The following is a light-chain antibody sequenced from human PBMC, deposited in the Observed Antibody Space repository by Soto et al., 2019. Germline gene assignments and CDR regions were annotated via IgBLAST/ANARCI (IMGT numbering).Light chain of an antibody. J-gene: IGKJ4*01. Sequence: DIQMTQSPSSVSASVGDRATSTCRASQGISSWLAWYQQKPGKAPKLLSYAASSVQSGVPSRFGGSGSGTDFTLTISSLQPVDFATYDCQQGNSFPLTFGGGTKVEIK. V-gene: IGKV1-12*01. CDR3: QQGNSFPLT. CDR2: AAS. CDR1: QGISSW.